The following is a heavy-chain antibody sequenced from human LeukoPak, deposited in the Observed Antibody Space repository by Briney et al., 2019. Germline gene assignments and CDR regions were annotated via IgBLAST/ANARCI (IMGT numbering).Heavy chain of an antibody. Sequence: SVKVSCKASGGTFSSYAIGWVRQAPGQGLEWMGRIIPILDITKYAQKFQGRVAITADKSTTTAYMELNSLRSEDTAVYYCARSKTGVFEYWGQETLVTVSS. CDR2: IIPILDIT. CDR1: GGTFSSYA. D-gene: IGHD3-9*01. J-gene: IGHJ4*02. CDR3: ARSKTGVFEY. V-gene: IGHV1-69*04.